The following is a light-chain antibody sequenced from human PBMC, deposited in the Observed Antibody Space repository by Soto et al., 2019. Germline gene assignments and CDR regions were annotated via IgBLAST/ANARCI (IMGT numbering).Light chain of an antibody. V-gene: IGKV4-1*01. CDR1: QSVLYSSNNKNY. Sequence: DIGMTQSPDSLAVSLGERATINCKSSQSVLYSSNNKNYLAWYQQKPGQPPKLLIYWASTRESGVPDRCSGSGSGTDFALTISCLQAEGVAVYYRQPYYSTPTPFGQGNKVELK. CDR2: WAS. J-gene: IGKJ1*01. CDR3: QPYYSTPTP.